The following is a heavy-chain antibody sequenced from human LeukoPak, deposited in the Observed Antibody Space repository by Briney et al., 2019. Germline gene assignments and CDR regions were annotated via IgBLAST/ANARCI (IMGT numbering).Heavy chain of an antibody. V-gene: IGHV3-23*01. CDR2: ISGSGGST. D-gene: IGHD3-10*01. CDR1: GYTFNSYA. Sequence: GGSLRLSCATSGYTFNSYAMSWVRQAPGKGLEWVSAISGSGGSTYYADSVKGRFTISRDNSKNTLYLQMNSLRAEDTALYYCAKEPASGSCFDYWGQGTLVTVSS. CDR3: AKEPASGSCFDY. J-gene: IGHJ4*02.